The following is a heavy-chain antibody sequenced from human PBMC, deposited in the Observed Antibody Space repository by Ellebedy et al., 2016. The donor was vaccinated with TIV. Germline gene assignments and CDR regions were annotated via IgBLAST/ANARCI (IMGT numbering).Heavy chain of an antibody. CDR2: IGTAGDT. CDR3: ARRAGAEFTRYFDF. D-gene: IGHD1-1*01. Sequence: GESLKISXAASGLTFSSYDMHWVRQGADKGLEWVSGIGTAGDTYYPDSVKGRFTISRENGKNSLYLQMNSLRAGDTAVYYCARRAGAEFTRYFDFWGRGTLVTVSS. CDR1: GLTFSSYD. J-gene: IGHJ2*01. V-gene: IGHV3-13*01.